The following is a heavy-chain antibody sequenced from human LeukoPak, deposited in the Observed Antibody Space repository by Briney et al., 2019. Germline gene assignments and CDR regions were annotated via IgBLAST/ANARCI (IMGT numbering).Heavy chain of an antibody. Sequence: PSETLSLTCTVSGGSVSNNLYYWSWIRQPPGKGLEWIGYIYYNGDTNYNPSLKSRVIISIDTSSNQFSLRLNSMTAADTAVYYCARVLRAASWRSYDYWGQGSLVTVFS. D-gene: IGHD5-18*01. V-gene: IGHV4-61*01. CDR2: IYYNGDT. CDR1: GGSVSNNLYY. CDR3: ARVLRAASWRSYDY. J-gene: IGHJ4*02.